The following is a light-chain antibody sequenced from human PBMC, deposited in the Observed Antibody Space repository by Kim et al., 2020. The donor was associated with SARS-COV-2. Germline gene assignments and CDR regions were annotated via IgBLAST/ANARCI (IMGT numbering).Light chain of an antibody. CDR3: QQYDNSPYT. V-gene: IGKV3-20*01. J-gene: IGKJ2*01. Sequence: LSPGEGATPSCRASQSVASNHIAWFQQKPGQTPRLLIYGTSSRVTGIPDRFSASGSGTDFTLTISRLEPEDFAVYYCQQYDNSPYTFGQGTKLEI. CDR2: GTS. CDR1: QSVASNH.